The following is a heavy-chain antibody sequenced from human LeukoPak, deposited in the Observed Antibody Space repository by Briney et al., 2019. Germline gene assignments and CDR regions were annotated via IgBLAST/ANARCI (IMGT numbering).Heavy chain of an antibody. V-gene: IGHV3-48*03. J-gene: IGHJ4*02. Sequence: PGGSLRLSCAASGFTFSSYEMNWVRQAPGKGREWVSYISSRGSTIYYADSVKGRFTISRDNAKNSLYLQMNSLRAEDTAVYYCARVTYDYVWGSYRTPFDYWGQGTLVTVSS. D-gene: IGHD3-16*02. CDR1: GFTFSSYE. CDR3: ARVTYDYVWGSYRTPFDY. CDR2: ISSRGSTI.